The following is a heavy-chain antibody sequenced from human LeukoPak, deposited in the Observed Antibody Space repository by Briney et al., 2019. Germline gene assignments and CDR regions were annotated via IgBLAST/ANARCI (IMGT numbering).Heavy chain of an antibody. V-gene: IGHV3-7*01. CDR2: IKQDGNEK. J-gene: IGHJ4*02. D-gene: IGHD6-13*01. Sequence: PGGSLRLSCAASGFTFSSYWMSWVRQAPGKGLEWVANIKQDGNEKYYVDSVKGRFTISRDNAKNSLYLQMNSLRAEDTAVYYCARDRRTYSSSYGIKKFDYWGQGTLVTVSS. CDR1: GFTFSSYW. CDR3: ARDRRTYSSSYGIKKFDY.